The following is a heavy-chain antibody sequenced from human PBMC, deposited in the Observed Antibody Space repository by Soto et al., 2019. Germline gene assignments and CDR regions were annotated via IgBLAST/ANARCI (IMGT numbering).Heavy chain of an antibody. J-gene: IGHJ3*02. CDR1: GFTFSSYC. Sequence: GGSLRLSCAASGFTFSSYCMHWVRQAPGKGLEWVAVISYDGSNKYYADSVKGRFTISRDNSKNTLYLQMNSLRAEDTAVYYCAKMVRGLNDAFDMWGQGTMVTVSS. CDR3: AKMVRGLNDAFDM. V-gene: IGHV3-30*18. D-gene: IGHD3-10*01. CDR2: ISYDGSNK.